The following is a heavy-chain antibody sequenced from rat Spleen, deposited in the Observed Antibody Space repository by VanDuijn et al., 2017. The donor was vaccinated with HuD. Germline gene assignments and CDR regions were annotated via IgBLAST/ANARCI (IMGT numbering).Heavy chain of an antibody. CDR1: AYSITSSYR. CDR3: ARLNVYYGSNANWFAY. D-gene: IGHD1-6*01. Sequence: EVQLQESGPGLVKLSQSLSLTCSVTAYSITSSYRWTWIRKFPGNKLEWMGYIDSAGNTNYNPSLKSRISITRDTSKNQFFLQVNSVTTEDTATYYCARLNVYYGSNANWFAYWGQGTLVTVSS. CDR2: IDSAGNT. V-gene: IGHV3-3*01. J-gene: IGHJ3*01.